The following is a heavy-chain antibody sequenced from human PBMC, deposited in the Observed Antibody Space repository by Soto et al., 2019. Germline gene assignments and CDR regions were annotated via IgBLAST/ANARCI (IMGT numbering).Heavy chain of an antibody. Sequence: GGSLRLSCAASGFTFSSYAMSWVRQAPGKGLEWVSAINGSGGSTYYADSVKGRFTISRDNTKNTLYLQMNSLRAEDTTVYDCAKDVWSYYEGSGYYYSSPFDYWGQGTLVTVSS. CDR2: INGSGGST. V-gene: IGHV3-23*01. J-gene: IGHJ4*02. D-gene: IGHD3-22*01. CDR3: AKDVWSYYEGSGYYYSSPFDY. CDR1: GFTFSSYA.